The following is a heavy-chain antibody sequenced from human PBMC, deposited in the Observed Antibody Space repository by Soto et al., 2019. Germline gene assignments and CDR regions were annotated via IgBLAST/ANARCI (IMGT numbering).Heavy chain of an antibody. Sequence: HVQLVQSGAEVKKPGSSVKVSCKASGGTFSSYAISWVRQAPGQGLEWMGGIIPIFGTANYAQKFQGRVTITADESTSTAYMELSSLRSEDTPVYYCARDQRGAQLWSYYYYGMDVWGQGTTVTVSS. D-gene: IGHD5-18*01. V-gene: IGHV1-69*01. CDR1: GGTFSSYA. J-gene: IGHJ6*02. CDR2: IIPIFGTA. CDR3: ARDQRGAQLWSYYYYGMDV.